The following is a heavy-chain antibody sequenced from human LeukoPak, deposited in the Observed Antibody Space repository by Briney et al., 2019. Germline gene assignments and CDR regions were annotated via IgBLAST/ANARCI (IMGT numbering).Heavy chain of an antibody. Sequence: KPGRSLTLSCAPSEFSLSSYSMNWVRQAPGKGREWVSSICRIRSYIYYAHSLKGRFTISRDNVKNSLYLQMKRLRAEDTAVYYCARDPTHLSLPVGGNYWGQGTLVTVSS. CDR2: ICRIRSYI. J-gene: IGHJ4*02. V-gene: IGHV3-21*01. CDR3: ARDPTHLSLPVGGNY. CDR1: EFSLSSYS. D-gene: IGHD2-2*01.